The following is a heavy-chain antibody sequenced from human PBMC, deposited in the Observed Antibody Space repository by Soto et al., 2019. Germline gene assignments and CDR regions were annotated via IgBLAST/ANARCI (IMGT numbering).Heavy chain of an antibody. Sequence: GESLKVSCKGSGYSFVSYWIAWVRQKPGKGLEWMGTIYPADSDTRYSPSFQGQVTISVDLSIRTAYLQWSSLRASDTAMYFCARGRHPCSSTTCSRWFDPWGQGTLVTVSS. CDR2: IYPADSDT. J-gene: IGHJ5*02. D-gene: IGHD2-2*01. CDR1: GYSFVSYW. CDR3: ARGRHPCSSTTCSRWFDP. V-gene: IGHV5-51*01.